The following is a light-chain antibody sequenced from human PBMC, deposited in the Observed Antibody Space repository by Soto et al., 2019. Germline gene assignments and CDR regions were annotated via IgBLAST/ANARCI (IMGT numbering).Light chain of an antibody. CDR3: SSYTSTTRYV. V-gene: IGLV2-18*02. Sequence: QSVLTQPPSVYGSTGQSVTISCTGNSSDVGKYDRVSWYQQPPGTAPKLIIYEVTNRPSGVPARFSGSKSGNTASLTISGLQAEDEADYYCSSYTSTTRYVFGAGTKVTFL. CDR2: EVT. J-gene: IGLJ1*01. CDR1: SSDVGKYDR.